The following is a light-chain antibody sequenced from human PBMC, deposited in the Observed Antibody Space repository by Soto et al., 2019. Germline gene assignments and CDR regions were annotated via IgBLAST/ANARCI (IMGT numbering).Light chain of an antibody. CDR1: SSNIGNNY. CDR2: RNN. CDR3: AAWDDSLSGVV. Sequence: QSVLTQPPSASGTPGPRVTISCSGTSSNIGNNYVCLYQQLPGTAPKLLIYRNNQRPSGVHDRFSGSKSGTSASLAISGLRSDDEAYYYCAAWDDSLSGVVFGGGTKLTVL. V-gene: IGLV1-47*01. J-gene: IGLJ2*01.